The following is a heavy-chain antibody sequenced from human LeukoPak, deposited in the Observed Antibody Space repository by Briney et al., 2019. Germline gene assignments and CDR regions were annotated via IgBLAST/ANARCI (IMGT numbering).Heavy chain of an antibody. CDR3: ARDGEMATMGYYGMDV. CDR2: MNPNSGNT. J-gene: IGHJ6*02. D-gene: IGHD5-24*01. CDR1: GYTFTSYD. V-gene: IGHV1-8*01. Sequence: ASVKVSCKASGYTFTSYDINWVRQATGQGLEWMGWMNPNSGNTGYAQKFQGRVTMTRNTSISTAYMELSSLRSEDTAVYYCARDGEMATMGYYGMDVWGQGTTVTVSS.